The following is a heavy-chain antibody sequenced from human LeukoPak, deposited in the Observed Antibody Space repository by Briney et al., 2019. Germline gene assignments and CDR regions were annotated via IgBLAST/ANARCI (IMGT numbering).Heavy chain of an antibody. D-gene: IGHD1-7*01. CDR3: ARADCNYHWFDP. CDR1: WFTFSSKY. V-gene: IGHV3-53*04. J-gene: IGHJ5*02. CDR2: IYSGGST. Sequence: QTGGSLRLSCAASWFTFSSKYMSWVRQAPGKGLEWVSVIYSGGSTYYADSVKGRFTISRHNSKNTPYLQMNSLRAEDTAVYYCARADCNYHWFDPWGQGTLVTVSS.